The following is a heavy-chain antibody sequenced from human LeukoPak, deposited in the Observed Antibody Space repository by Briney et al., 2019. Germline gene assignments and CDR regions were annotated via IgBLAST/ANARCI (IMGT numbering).Heavy chain of an antibody. V-gene: IGHV4-4*07. D-gene: IGHD2-2*01. J-gene: IGHJ4*02. CDR1: GGSISSYY. CDR3: ARSGEGYCSSTSCLKNDY. CDR2: IYTSGST. Sequence: SETLSLTCTVSGGSISSYYWSWIRQPAGKGLEWIGRIYTSGSTNYNPSLKSRVTMSVDTSKYQFSLKLSSVTAADTAVYYCARSGEGYCSSTSCLKNDYWGQGTLVTVSS.